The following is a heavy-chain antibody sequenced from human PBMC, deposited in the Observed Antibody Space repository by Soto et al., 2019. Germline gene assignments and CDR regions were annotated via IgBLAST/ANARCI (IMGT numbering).Heavy chain of an antibody. CDR1: GFTFSSYG. Sequence: GGSLRLSCAASGFTFSSYGMHWVRQAPGKGLEWVTGILYDGSDKYYADSVKGRFTISRENSKNTLYLQMNSLMTEDSAVYYCAKAGGGFGDFVNHWGQGTPVTVSS. CDR3: AKAGGGFGDFVNH. CDR2: ILYDGSDK. D-gene: IGHD3-10*01. V-gene: IGHV3-30*18. J-gene: IGHJ4*02.